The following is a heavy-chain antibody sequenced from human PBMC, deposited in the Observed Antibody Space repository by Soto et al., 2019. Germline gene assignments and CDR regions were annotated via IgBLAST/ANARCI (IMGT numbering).Heavy chain of an antibody. J-gene: IGHJ4*02. Sequence: EVHLVESGGGLVQPGGSLRLSCAGSGFTFSDYYIDWVRQAPGKGLEWVGRSRDKGNRYSTDYAASVKGRFTVSRDASKSSLYLQMNSLQADNTALYYCARSILGTASFDYWGQGTLVTVSS. D-gene: IGHD1-7*01. CDR2: SRDKGNRYST. CDR3: ARSILGTASFDY. V-gene: IGHV3-72*01. CDR1: GFTFSDYY.